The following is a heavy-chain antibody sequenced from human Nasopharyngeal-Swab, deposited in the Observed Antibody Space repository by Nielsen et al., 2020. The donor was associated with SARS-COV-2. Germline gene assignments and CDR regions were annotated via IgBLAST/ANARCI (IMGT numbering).Heavy chain of an antibody. J-gene: IGHJ1*01. Sequence: GESLKISCAASGFTFSDYYMSWIRQAPGKGLEWVSYISSSGSTIYYADSVKGRFTISRDNAKNSLYLQMNSLRAEDTAVYYCARTAAFCGGDCYSEYFQHWGQGTLVTVSS. D-gene: IGHD2-21*02. CDR2: ISSSGSTI. CDR3: ARTAAFCGGDCYSEYFQH. V-gene: IGHV3-11*01. CDR1: GFTFSDYY.